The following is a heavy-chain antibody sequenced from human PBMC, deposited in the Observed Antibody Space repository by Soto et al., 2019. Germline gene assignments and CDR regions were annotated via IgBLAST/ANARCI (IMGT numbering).Heavy chain of an antibody. J-gene: IGHJ4*02. V-gene: IGHV1-18*04. D-gene: IGHD3-22*01. CDR1: GYTFTSYG. CDR2: ISAYNGNT. Sequence: ASVNVSFNASGYTFTSYGISLVRQAPGQGLEWMGWISAYNGNTNYAQKLQGRVTMATDTSTSTAYMELRSLRSDDTAVYYCARAHYYDSSGYNYWGQGTLVTVSS. CDR3: ARAHYYDSSGYNY.